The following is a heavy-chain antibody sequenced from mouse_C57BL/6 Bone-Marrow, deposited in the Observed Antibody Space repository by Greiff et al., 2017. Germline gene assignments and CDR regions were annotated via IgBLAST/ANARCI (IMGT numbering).Heavy chain of an antibody. CDR1: GYTFTSYW. CDR3: SGGAY. V-gene: IGHV1-69*01. Sequence: QVQLQQPGAELVMPGASVKLSCKASGYTFTSYWMNWVKQRPGQGLEWIGEIDPSDSDTNYNQKFKGKATLTVDKSSSTAYMQLNSLTSEDSAVXYCSGGAYWGQGTLVTVSA. CDR2: IDPSDSDT. J-gene: IGHJ3*01.